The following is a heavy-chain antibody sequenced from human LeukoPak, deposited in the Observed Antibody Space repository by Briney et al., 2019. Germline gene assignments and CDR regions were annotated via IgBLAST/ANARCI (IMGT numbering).Heavy chain of an antibody. J-gene: IGHJ6*02. V-gene: IGHV3-23*01. Sequence: GGSLRLSCAASGFTFSSYAMSWVRQAPGKGLKWVSTINDNGDGTYYADSVKGRFTISRDNSKNTLYLQMNSLRAEDTAVYYCAKSGPRGVFDGVAGGGPPPDKRPHYYYGMDVWGQGTTVTVSS. D-gene: IGHD3-10*01. CDR1: GFTFSSYA. CDR3: AKSGPRGVFDGVAGGGPPPDKRPHYYYGMDV. CDR2: INDNGDGT.